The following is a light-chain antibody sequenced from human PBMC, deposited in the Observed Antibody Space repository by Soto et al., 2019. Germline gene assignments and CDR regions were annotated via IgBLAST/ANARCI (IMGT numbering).Light chain of an antibody. CDR1: QSLSSW. Sequence: DIPMTQSPSTLSASVGDTVTITCRASQSLSSWLAWYQQKPGKAPKLLIHKASTLESGVPSRFSGSGSGTEFTLTISSLQPDDFATFYCQQYGRCPHTFGQGTKLEIK. J-gene: IGKJ2*01. V-gene: IGKV1-5*03. CDR3: QQYGRCPHT. CDR2: KAS.